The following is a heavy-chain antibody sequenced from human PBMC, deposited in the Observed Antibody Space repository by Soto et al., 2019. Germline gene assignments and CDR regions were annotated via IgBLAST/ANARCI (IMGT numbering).Heavy chain of an antibody. D-gene: IGHD4-4*01. CDR1: GVSLNTIGVG. Sequence: EIGSELGDPPQPLPVAWTFSGVSLNTIGVGVGWIRQPPGKALEWLALIYWNDDKRYSPSLKSRLTITKDTSKNQVVLTMTNMDPVDTATYYCAHKFDYSGADYWGQGILVTVSS. J-gene: IGHJ4*02. CDR2: IYWNDDK. V-gene: IGHV2-5*01. CDR3: AHKFDYSGADY.